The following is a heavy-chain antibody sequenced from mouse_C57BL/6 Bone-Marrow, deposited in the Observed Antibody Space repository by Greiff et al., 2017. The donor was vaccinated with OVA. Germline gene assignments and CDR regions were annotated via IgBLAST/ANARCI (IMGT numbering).Heavy chain of an antibody. CDR2: IDPSDSYT. D-gene: IGHD2-12*01. CDR1: GYTFTSYW. J-gene: IGHJ1*03. CDR3: AISYYPYWYFDV. V-gene: IGHV1-50*01. Sequence: QVQLQQPGAELVKPGASVKLSCKASGYTFTSYWMQWVKQRPGQGLEWIGEIDPSDSYTNYNQKFKGKATLTVDTSSSTAYMQLSSLTSEDSAVYYCAISYYPYWYFDVWGTGTTVTVSS.